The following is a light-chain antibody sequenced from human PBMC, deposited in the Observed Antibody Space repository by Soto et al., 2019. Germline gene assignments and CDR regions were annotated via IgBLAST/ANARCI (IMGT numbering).Light chain of an antibody. J-gene: IGKJ5*01. CDR3: QQYYTYPIT. V-gene: IGKV1-5*03. CDR2: KAS. Sequence: DIQMTQSPSTLSASVGDRVTITCRASQSLSSWLAWYQQKPGKAPKLLIYKASSLESGVPSRFSGSGSGTDFTLTISSLQHDDFATYYCQQYYTYPITFGQGTRLEIK. CDR1: QSLSSW.